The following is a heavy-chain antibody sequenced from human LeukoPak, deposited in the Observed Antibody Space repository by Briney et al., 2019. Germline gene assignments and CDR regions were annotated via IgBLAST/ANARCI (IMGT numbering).Heavy chain of an antibody. V-gene: IGHV3-30-3*01. CDR1: GFTFSSYA. J-gene: IGHJ4*02. CDR3: ARGMDSSSTDDY. Sequence: SGGSLRLSCAASGFTFSSYAMHWVRQAPGKGLEWVAVISYDGSNKYYADSVKGRFTISRDNAKNSLYLQMNSLRAEDTAVYYCARGMDSSSTDDYWGQGTLVTVSS. CDR2: ISYDGSNK. D-gene: IGHD6-13*01.